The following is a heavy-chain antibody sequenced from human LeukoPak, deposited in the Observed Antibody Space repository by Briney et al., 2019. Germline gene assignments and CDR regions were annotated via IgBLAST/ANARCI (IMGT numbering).Heavy chain of an antibody. CDR3: ARRACAYSHPYDY. CDR1: GFTVSSNS. D-gene: IGHD4/OR15-4a*01. CDR2: IYSDIT. J-gene: IGHJ4*02. Sequence: PGGSLRLSCTVSGFTVSSNSMSWVRQAPGKGLEWVSFIYSDITHYSDSVKGRFTISRDNSKNTLYLQMNSLRVEDTAVYYCARRACAYSHPYDYWGQGTLVTVSS. V-gene: IGHV3-53*01.